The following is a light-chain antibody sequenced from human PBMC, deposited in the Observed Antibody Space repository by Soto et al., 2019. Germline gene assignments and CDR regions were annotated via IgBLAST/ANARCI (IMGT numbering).Light chain of an antibody. CDR2: EVS. CDR1: NNDVGAYNY. CDR3: SSYASTSIRL. J-gene: IGLJ2*01. Sequence: QSALTQPASVSGSPGQSIAISCTGTNNDVGAYNYVSWYQRHPGKAPKLMIYEVSNRPSGVSDRFSGSKSGNTASLTISGLQAEDEADYYCSSYASTSIRLFGGGTKLTVL. V-gene: IGLV2-14*01.